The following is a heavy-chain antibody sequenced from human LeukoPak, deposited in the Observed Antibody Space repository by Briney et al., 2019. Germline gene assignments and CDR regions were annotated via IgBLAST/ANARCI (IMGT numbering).Heavy chain of an antibody. Sequence: SETLSLTCTVSGGSVSSGRYYWSWIRPPPGKGMESHRCIDYGGSYYYNTSLRGSVTFPADTSKNQFSLKLTSVHAAATAVYSCARRWYHAYCDYWGQGSLVTVSS. CDR3: ARRWYHAYCDY. V-gene: IGHV4-61*01. CDR1: GGSVSSGRYY. CDR2: IDYGGSY. D-gene: IGHD2-15*01. J-gene: IGHJ4*02.